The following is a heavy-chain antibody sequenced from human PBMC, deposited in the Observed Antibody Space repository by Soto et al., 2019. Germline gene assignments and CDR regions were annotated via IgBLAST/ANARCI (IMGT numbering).Heavy chain of an antibody. CDR2: ISPYSGCT. J-gene: IGHJ4*02. Sequence: PSVKVSCKGFGYSFMKYGINWVRQAPGQGLEWVGWISPYSGCTHSAQKFHGRLTLTTDTSTSTAYMELRSLTSDDTALYYCARDVDERLTGYYIPFDYWGQGTQVTVSS. CDR3: ARDVDERLTGYYIPFDY. V-gene: IGHV1-18*01. D-gene: IGHD3-9*01. CDR1: GYSFMKYG.